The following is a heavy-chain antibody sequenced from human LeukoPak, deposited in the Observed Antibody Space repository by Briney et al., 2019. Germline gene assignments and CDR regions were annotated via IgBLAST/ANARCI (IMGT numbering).Heavy chain of an antibody. D-gene: IGHD3-22*01. CDR1: GGSISSGGYS. Sequence: KSSETLSLTCAVSGGSISSGGYSWSWIRQPPGQGLEWIGYIYHSGSTYYNPSLKSRVTISVDTSKNQFSLKLSSVTAADTAVYYCAREGAYYDSSGGAFDIWGQGTMVTVSS. CDR3: AREGAYYDSSGGAFDI. CDR2: IYHSGST. V-gene: IGHV4-30-2*05. J-gene: IGHJ3*02.